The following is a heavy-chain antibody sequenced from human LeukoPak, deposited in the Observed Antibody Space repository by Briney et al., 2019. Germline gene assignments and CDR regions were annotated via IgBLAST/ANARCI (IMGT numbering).Heavy chain of an antibody. Sequence: GESLKIYCKGSGYSFTSYWIGWVRQMPGKGLEWMGIIYPGDSDTRYSPSFQGQVTISADKSISTAYLQWSSLKASDTAMYYCARQGAAALWYFDYWGQGTLVTVSS. CDR1: GYSFTSYW. J-gene: IGHJ4*02. CDR2: IYPGDSDT. V-gene: IGHV5-51*01. CDR3: ARQGAAALWYFDY. D-gene: IGHD6-13*01.